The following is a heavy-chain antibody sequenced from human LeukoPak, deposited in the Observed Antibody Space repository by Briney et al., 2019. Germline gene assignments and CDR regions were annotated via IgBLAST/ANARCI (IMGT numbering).Heavy chain of an antibody. D-gene: IGHD6-6*01. CDR1: GLTFSSHA. V-gene: IGHV3-53*01. J-gene: IGHJ4*02. CDR2: IYSGGST. Sequence: PGGSLRLSCAVSGLTFSSHAMHWVRQAPGKGLEWVSVIYSGGSTYYADSVKGRFTIPRDTSKNTLSLQMNSLRAEDTAVYYCASLSLGHYWGQGTLVTVSS. CDR3: ASLSLGHY.